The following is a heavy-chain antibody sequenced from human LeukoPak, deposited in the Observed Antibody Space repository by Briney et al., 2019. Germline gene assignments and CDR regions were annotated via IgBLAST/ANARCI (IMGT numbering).Heavy chain of an antibody. CDR2: IYTSGST. D-gene: IGHD6-13*01. CDR3: ARVGSLSRGRNWFDP. Sequence: SETLSLTCTVSGGSITTYYWSWIRQPAGKGLEWIGRIYTSGSTNYNPSLKSRVTMSVDTSKNQFSLKLSPVTAADTAVYYCARVGSLSRGRNWFDPWGQGTLVTVSS. V-gene: IGHV4-4*07. J-gene: IGHJ5*02. CDR1: GGSITTYY.